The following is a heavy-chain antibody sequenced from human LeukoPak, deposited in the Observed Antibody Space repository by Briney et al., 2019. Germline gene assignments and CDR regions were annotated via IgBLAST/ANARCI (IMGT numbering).Heavy chain of an antibody. Sequence: PGGSLRLSCAASGFTFSSYWVSWVRQAPGKGLEWVANIKQDGSEKYYVDSVKGRFTISRDNAKNSLYLQMNSLRAEDTAVYYCARDGGYSYGSSSWGQGTLVTVSS. CDR1: GFTFSSYW. CDR3: ARDGGYSYGSSS. V-gene: IGHV3-7*01. D-gene: IGHD5-18*01. CDR2: IKQDGSEK. J-gene: IGHJ5*02.